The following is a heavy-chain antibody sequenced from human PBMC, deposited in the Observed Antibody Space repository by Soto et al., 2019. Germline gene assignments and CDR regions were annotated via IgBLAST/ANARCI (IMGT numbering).Heavy chain of an antibody. J-gene: IGHJ3*02. D-gene: IGHD3-22*01. V-gene: IGHV3-9*01. Sequence: EVQLVEAGGGLVQPCRSRRLSWAGSGFTFDDYAMHWGRQAAGKGLEWVSGISWDSDTIEYADSVQGRFTISRDNAKNSMYLQMNSLRLEDTALYFCAKDMTPNYSESNAYAAFDKWGLGTMITVSS. CDR1: GFTFDDYA. CDR2: ISWDSDTI. CDR3: AKDMTPNYSESNAYAAFDK.